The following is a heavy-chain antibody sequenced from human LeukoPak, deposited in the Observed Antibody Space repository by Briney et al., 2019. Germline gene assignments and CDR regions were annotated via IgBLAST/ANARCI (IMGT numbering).Heavy chain of an antibody. D-gene: IGHD1-26*01. J-gene: IGHJ4*02. Sequence: GGSLRLSCVASGFTFSDHYMDWVRQAPGKGLEWVARIRGKANSYRTEYAASVKGRFTISRDDSKNSLSLQMSSLMTEDTALYYCARSRPYSAFDYWGQGILVTVSS. CDR1: GFTFSDHY. CDR3: ARSRPYSAFDY. V-gene: IGHV3-72*01. CDR2: IRGKANSYRT.